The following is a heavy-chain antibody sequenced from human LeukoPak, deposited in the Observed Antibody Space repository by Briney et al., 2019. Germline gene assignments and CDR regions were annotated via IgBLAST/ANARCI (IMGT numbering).Heavy chain of an antibody. D-gene: IGHD1-26*01. CDR1: GYIFSINW. V-gene: IGHV5-51*01. J-gene: IGHJ6*02. Sequence: GESLKISCKGSGYIFSINWIGWVRQMPGKGLEWMGIIYPGDSDTRYNLSFRGQVIISADKSISTAYLQWSSLKASDTAMYYCARGGRSSYGMDVWGQGTTVTVSS. CDR3: ARGGRSSYGMDV. CDR2: IYPGDSDT.